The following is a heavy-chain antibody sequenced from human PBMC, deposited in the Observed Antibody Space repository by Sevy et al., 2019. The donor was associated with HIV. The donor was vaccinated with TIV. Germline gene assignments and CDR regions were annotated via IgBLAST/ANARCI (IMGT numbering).Heavy chain of an antibody. CDR3: ARDLEFYDYGDYGPAFMPDY. D-gene: IGHD4-17*01. CDR2: MTGNGGST. J-gene: IGHJ4*02. V-gene: IGHV3-23*01. Sequence: GGSLRLSCAAAGFTFSGYAMSWVRQGPGKGLEWISGMTGNGGSTYYADSVKGRFTISRDIAKNTLHLQMNSLRAEDTAVYYRARDLEFYDYGDYGPAFMPDYWGQGTLVTVSS. CDR1: GFTFSGYA.